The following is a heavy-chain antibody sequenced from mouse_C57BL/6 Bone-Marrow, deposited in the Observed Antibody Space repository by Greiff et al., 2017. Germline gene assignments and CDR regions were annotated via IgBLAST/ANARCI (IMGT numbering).Heavy chain of an antibody. CDR2: IDPSDSYT. Sequence: VQLQQPGAELVKPGASVKLSCKASGYTFTSYWMQWVKQRPGQGLEWIGEIDPSDSYTNSNQKFKGKATLTVDTSSSTAYMQLSSLTSEDSAVYYCAREGITTVVAPLDFDVWGTGTTVTVSS. CDR1: GYTFTSYW. J-gene: IGHJ1*03. D-gene: IGHD1-1*01. V-gene: IGHV1-50*01. CDR3: AREGITTVVAPLDFDV.